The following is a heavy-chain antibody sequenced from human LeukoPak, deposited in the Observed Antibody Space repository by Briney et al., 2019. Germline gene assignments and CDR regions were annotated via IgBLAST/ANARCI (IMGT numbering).Heavy chain of an antibody. CDR1: GDSLNSYY. J-gene: IGHJ4*02. Sequence: PSETLSLTCTVSGDSLNSYYWTWIRQSPGEGLQWIGYVFYSGSSNYNASLRSRVAISVDTSKNQFSLKLTSVTAADTSVYYCAGRAARFFDYWGQGSLVTVSS. D-gene: IGHD6-25*01. V-gene: IGHV4-59*01. CDR3: AGRAARFFDY. CDR2: VFYSGSS.